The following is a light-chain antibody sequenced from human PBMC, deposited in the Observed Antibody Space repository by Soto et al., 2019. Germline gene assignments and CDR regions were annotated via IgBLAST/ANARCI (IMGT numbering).Light chain of an antibody. CDR1: QSVTNNY. CDR2: GAS. J-gene: IGKJ5*01. Sequence: EIMLTQSPGTLSLSPGERATLSCRASQSVTNNYLAWYQQKPGQAPRLLIYGASSRATGVPDRFSGSGSGTDFTLTISRLEPEDFAVYYCQQYYNSAIFGQGTRLEIK. CDR3: QQYYNSAI. V-gene: IGKV3-20*01.